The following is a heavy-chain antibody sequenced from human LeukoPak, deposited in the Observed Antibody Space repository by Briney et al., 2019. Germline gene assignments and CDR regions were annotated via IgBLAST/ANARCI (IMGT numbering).Heavy chain of an antibody. CDR2: ISSSGSTI. CDR1: GFTFSDYY. J-gene: IGHJ4*02. Sequence: PGGSLRLSCAASGFTFSDYYMSWIRQAPGKGLEWVSYISSSGSTIYYADSVKGRFTISRDNSKNTLYLQMNSLRAEDTAVYYCAKGGYSYGRYYFDYWGQGTLVTVSS. D-gene: IGHD5-18*01. V-gene: IGHV3-11*01. CDR3: AKGGYSYGRYYFDY.